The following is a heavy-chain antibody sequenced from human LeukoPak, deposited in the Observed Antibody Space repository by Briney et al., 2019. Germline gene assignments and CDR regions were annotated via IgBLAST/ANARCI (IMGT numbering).Heavy chain of an antibody. CDR2: INHSGST. D-gene: IGHD6-13*01. J-gene: IGHJ6*03. Sequence: SETLSLTCTVSGGSISSGSYYWSWIRQPPGKGLEWIGEINHSGSTNYNPSLKSRVTISVDTSKNQFSLKLSSVTAADTAVYYCARLGAAGLHYYYYYMDVWGKGTTVTISS. CDR3: ARLGAAGLHYYYYYMDV. V-gene: IGHV4-39*07. CDR1: GGSISSGSYY.